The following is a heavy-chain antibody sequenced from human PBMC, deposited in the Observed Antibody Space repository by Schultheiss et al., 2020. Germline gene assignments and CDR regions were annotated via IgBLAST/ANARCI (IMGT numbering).Heavy chain of an antibody. Sequence: GGSLKISCAASGFTFSNSDMNWVRQAPGKGLEWVSGVSWNGSRTHYADSVKGRFTISRDNAKNSLYLQMNSLRAEDTAVYYCASRFYDFWSGYQRDYYYYYGMDVWGQGTTVTVSS. CDR1: GFTFSNSD. J-gene: IGHJ6*02. CDR3: ASRFYDFWSGYQRDYYYYYGMDV. CDR2: VSWNGSRT. D-gene: IGHD3-3*01. V-gene: IGHV3-19*01.